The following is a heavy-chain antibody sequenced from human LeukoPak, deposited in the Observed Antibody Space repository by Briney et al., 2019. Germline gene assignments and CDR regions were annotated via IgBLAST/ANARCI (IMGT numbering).Heavy chain of an antibody. CDR1: GFTFSGSA. CDR2: IRNKANNYAT. Sequence: GGSLRLSCAASGFTFSGSAMHWVRQASGKGLEWVGRIRNKANNYATAYAASVKGRFTISRDDSKNTAYLQMNSLETEDTAVYYCAGPYDSSGHAFDYWGQGTQVTVSS. CDR3: AGPYDSSGHAFDY. D-gene: IGHD3-22*01. V-gene: IGHV3-73*01. J-gene: IGHJ4*02.